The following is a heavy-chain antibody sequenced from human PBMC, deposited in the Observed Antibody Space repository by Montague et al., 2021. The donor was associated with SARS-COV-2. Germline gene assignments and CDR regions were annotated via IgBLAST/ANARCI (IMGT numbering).Heavy chain of an antibody. D-gene: IGHD1-1*01. CDR3: AGGVGRYNWNDCDAFDI. CDR1: GFTFSNYW. Sequence: SLRLSCAASGFTFSNYWMSWFRQAPGKGLEWVANINQDGSEQYHVDSVRGRFTISRDNAKNSLYLQMNSLRAEDTALYFCAGGVGRYNWNDCDAFDIWGQGTMVTVSS. V-gene: IGHV3-7*05. J-gene: IGHJ3*02. CDR2: INQDGSEQ.